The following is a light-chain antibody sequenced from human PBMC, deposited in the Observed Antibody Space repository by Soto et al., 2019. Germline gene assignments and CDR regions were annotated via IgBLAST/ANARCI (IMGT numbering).Light chain of an antibody. CDR2: DAS. CDR1: QDISNY. J-gene: IGKJ5*01. Sequence: DIQMTQSPSSLSASVGDRVTITCQASQDISNYLNWYQQKPGKAPKLLIYDASNLETGVPSRFSESRSGTNFTFTISRLQPEDIATYYCQQYDKLPSITFGQGTRLEMK. CDR3: QQYDKLPSIT. V-gene: IGKV1-33*01.